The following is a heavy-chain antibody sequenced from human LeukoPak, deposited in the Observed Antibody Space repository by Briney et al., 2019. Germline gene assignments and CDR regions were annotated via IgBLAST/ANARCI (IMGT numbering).Heavy chain of an antibody. CDR1: GFTFSSYS. CDR3: AGDYSIVYYYGMDV. D-gene: IGHD4-11*01. CDR2: ISSSSSYI. V-gene: IGHV3-21*01. J-gene: IGHJ6*02. Sequence: GGSLRLSCAASGFTFSSYSMNWVRQAPGKGLEWVSSISSSSSYIYYADSVKGRFTISRDNAKNSLYLQMNSLRAEDTAVYYCAGDYSIVYYYGMDVWGQGTTVTVSS.